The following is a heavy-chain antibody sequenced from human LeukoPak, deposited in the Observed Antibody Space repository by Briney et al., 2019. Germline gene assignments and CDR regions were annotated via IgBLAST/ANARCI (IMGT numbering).Heavy chain of an antibody. Sequence: ASVKASCKASGYTFTDYVLTGVRQAPGQGLEWMGWISVYNDKSNYAQKFQGRVTMTADTSTRTAYLELRSLRSDDTAVYYCARTVAGGGYWYFDLWGRGTLVTVSS. CDR2: ISVYNDKS. CDR3: ARTVAGGGYWYFDL. CDR1: GYTFTDYV. V-gene: IGHV1-18*01. D-gene: IGHD6-19*01. J-gene: IGHJ2*01.